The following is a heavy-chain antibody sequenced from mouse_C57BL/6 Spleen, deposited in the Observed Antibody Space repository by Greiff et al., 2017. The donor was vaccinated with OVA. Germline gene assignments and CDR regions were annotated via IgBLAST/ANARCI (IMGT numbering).Heavy chain of an antibody. CDR2: IRRKSNNYAT. D-gene: IGHD1-1*01. Sequence: EVKLVESGGGLVQPKGSLKLSCAASGFSFNTYAMNWVRQAPGKGLEWVARIRRKSNNYATYYADSVKDRFTISRDDSESMLYLQMNNLKTEDTAMYYCVRQTLYYGSSGYYAMDYWGQGTSVTVSS. CDR1: GFSFNTYA. CDR3: VRQTLYYGSSGYYAMDY. V-gene: IGHV10-1*01. J-gene: IGHJ4*01.